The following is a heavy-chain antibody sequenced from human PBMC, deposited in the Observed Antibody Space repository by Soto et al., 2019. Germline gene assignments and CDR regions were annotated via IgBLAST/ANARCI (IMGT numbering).Heavy chain of an antibody. D-gene: IGHD6-13*01. CDR1: GDSVNSYY. V-gene: IGHV4-59*02. CDR2: VYYSGST. Sequence: SETLSLTCTVTGDSVNSYYWSWMRQPPGKGLECMGYVYYSGSTNYNPSLKSRVTISVDTSKNQISLRLKSVTAADTAVYYCARDETSGIHYFVYWGQGSLVTVSS. J-gene: IGHJ4*02. CDR3: ARDETSGIHYFVY.